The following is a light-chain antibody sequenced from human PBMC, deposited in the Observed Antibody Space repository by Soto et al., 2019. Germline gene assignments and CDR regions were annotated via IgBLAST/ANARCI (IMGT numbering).Light chain of an antibody. Sequence: EIVLTQSPGTLSLSPGERATLSCRASQSVSNSYIAWYQQKPGQAPSLLIFGSSNRATGIPDRFSGSGSGTDFTLTISRLEPEDFAVYYCQQDGSSPPYTFGQGTNLEIK. V-gene: IGKV3-20*01. CDR3: QQDGSSPPYT. CDR1: QSVSNSY. J-gene: IGKJ2*01. CDR2: GSS.